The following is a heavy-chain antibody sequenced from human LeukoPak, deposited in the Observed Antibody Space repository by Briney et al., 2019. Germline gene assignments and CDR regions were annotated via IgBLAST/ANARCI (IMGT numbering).Heavy chain of an antibody. CDR3: VRRGYGNWFDP. V-gene: IGHV6-1*01. D-gene: IGHD6-13*01. CDR2: TYYRSKWKN. J-gene: IGHJ5*02. CDR1: GDSASSDSAT. Sequence: SQTLSLTCAISGDSASSDSATWNWIRQSPSGGLEWLGRTYYRSKWKNDYGVSVKSRISINPDTTKNQFSLHLNSVTPEDTAVYYCVRRGYGNWFDPWGQGTLVTVSS.